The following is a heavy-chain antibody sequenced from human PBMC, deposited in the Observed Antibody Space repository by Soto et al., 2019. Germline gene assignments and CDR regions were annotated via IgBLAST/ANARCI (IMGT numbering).Heavy chain of an antibody. V-gene: IGHV4-31*03. CDR2: IYYSGNT. CDR3: ARSVFP. Sequence: QVQLQESGPVLVKPSQTLSLTCTVSGGSISSGGYYWSWIRQHPGKGLEWIGYIYYSGNTYYNPSPXSXXTISVDTSKNQFSLKLTSVTAADTAVYYCARSVFPWGQGTLVTVSS. CDR1: GGSISSGGYY. J-gene: IGHJ5*02.